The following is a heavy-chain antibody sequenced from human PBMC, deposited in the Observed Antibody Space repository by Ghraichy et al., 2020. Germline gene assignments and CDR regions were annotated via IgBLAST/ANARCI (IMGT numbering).Heavy chain of an antibody. Sequence: SETLSLTCTVSGGSISRNYWNWIRQPPGKGLEWIGYIYYSGSTNYNPSLNSRVTISVDTSKNQFSLRLSSVTAADTAVYYCARDLNYYGSGSSSLGFDPWGQGTLVTVSS. D-gene: IGHD3-10*01. J-gene: IGHJ5*02. CDR3: ARDLNYYGSGSSSLGFDP. CDR1: GGSISRNY. CDR2: IYYSGST. V-gene: IGHV4-59*01.